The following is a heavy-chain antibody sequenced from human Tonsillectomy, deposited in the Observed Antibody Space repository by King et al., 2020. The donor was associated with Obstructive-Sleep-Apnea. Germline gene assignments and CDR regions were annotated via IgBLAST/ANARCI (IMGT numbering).Heavy chain of an antibody. CDR2: TYYSGST. CDR3: ARAGDGYDTLTGTIDY. CDR1: GDSITSGDYY. Sequence: VQLQESGPGLVKPSQTLSLTCTVSGDSITSGDYYWSWVRQPPGKGLEWIGYTYYSGSTYYNPSLKSRVTISVDTSKNQFSLKLSSVTAADTAVYYCARAGDGYDTLTGTIDYWGQGTLVTVSS. J-gene: IGHJ4*02. D-gene: IGHD3-9*01. V-gene: IGHV4-30-4*01.